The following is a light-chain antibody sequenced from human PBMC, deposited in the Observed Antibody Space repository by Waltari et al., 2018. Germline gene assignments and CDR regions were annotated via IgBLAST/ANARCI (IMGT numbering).Light chain of an antibody. CDR1: QTVTNW. CDR2: MAS. Sequence: DIQMTQSPSTLSPSIGDTVTITCRASQTVTNWLAWYQQKPGQAPKVLIYMASTLDSGVPSRFSGSGYGTHFTLTITSLQPDDVAAYHCQQYHTYPYTFGQGTKLEIK. V-gene: IGKV1-5*03. CDR3: QQYHTYPYT. J-gene: IGKJ2*01.